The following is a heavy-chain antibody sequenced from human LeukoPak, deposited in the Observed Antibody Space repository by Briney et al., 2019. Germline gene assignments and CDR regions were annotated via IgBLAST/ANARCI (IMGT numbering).Heavy chain of an antibody. J-gene: IGHJ4*02. CDR2: ISADGGDI. V-gene: IGHV3-23*01. D-gene: IGHD3-22*01. CDR1: GFIFSNNI. Sequence: GGSLRLSCAASGFIFSNNIMNWVRQAPGKGLEWVSVISADGGDIYYADSVNGRFTISRDNSKNTLHLQMDSLRAEDTAVYYCAKDPPHSDRSIYSDNSWGQATLVTVSS. CDR3: AKDPPHSDRSIYSDNS.